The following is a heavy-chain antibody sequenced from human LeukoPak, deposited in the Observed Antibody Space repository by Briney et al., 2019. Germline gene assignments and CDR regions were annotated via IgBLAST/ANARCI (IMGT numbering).Heavy chain of an antibody. CDR1: GFTFDDYA. J-gene: IGHJ3*02. CDR3: VKDNNFAGNDAFDI. Sequence: GGSLRLSCAASGFTFDDYAMHWVRQAPGKGLEWVSGISWNSGSIGYADSVKGRFTISRDNAKNSLYLQMNSLRAEDTASYYCVKDNNFAGNDAFDIWGQGTMVTVSS. V-gene: IGHV3-9*01. CDR2: ISWNSGSI. D-gene: IGHD1-20*01.